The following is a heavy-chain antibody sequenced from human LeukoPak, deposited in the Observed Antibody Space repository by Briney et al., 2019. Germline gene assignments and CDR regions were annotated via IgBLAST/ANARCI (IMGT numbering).Heavy chain of an antibody. D-gene: IGHD1-26*01. CDR3: AKWWELPPYYFDN. CDR2: ISGSGGST. V-gene: IGHV3-23*01. CDR1: GFTFSSHA. J-gene: IGHJ4*02. Sequence: GGSLRLSCAASGFTFSSHAMSWVRQAPGKGLEWVSAISGSGGSTYYADSVKGRFTISRDNSKNTLYLQMNSLRAEDTAVYYCAKWWELPPYYFDNWGQGNLVTVSS.